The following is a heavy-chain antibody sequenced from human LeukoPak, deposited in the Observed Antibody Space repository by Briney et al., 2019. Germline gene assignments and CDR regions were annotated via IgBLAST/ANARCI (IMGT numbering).Heavy chain of an antibody. CDR2: ISSSGNYK. J-gene: IGHJ4*02. CDR1: GFTFRAYA. Sequence: GGSLRLSCVASGFTFRAYAISWVRQAPGKGLEWVSSISSSGNYKYYADSVEDRFTISRDNAKKSMYLQMDSLGAEDTAIYYCARAPTLGGYYFDSWGQGVLVTVSS. V-gene: IGHV3-21*01. CDR3: ARAPTLGGYYFDS. D-gene: IGHD7-27*01.